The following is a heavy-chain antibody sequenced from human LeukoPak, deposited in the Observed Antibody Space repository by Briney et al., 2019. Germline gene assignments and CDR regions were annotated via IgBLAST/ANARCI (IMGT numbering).Heavy chain of an antibody. CDR1: GFTFTTYW. Sequence: GGSLRLSCAASGFTFTTYWMSWVRQLPGKGLEWVSFIYSDNTHYSDSVKGRFTISRDNSKNTLYLQMNSLRAEDTAVYYCARRAGAYSHPYDYWGQGTLVTVSS. CDR3: ARRAGAYSHPYDY. CDR2: IYSDNT. V-gene: IGHV3-53*01. D-gene: IGHD4/OR15-4a*01. J-gene: IGHJ4*02.